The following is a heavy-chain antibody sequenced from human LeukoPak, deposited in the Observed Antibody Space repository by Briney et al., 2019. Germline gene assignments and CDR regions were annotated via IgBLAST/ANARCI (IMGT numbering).Heavy chain of an antibody. CDR3: ATPLPGIAVAGLDY. J-gene: IGHJ4*02. Sequence: GASVKVSCKVSGYTLTELSMHWVRQAPGKGLERMGGFDPEDGETIYAQKFQGRVTMTEDTSTDTAYMELSSLRSEDTAVYYCATPLPGIAVAGLDYWGQGTLVTVSS. CDR2: FDPEDGET. D-gene: IGHD6-19*01. CDR1: GYTLTELS. V-gene: IGHV1-24*01.